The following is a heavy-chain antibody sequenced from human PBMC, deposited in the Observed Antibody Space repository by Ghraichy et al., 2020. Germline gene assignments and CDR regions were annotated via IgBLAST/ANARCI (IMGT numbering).Heavy chain of an antibody. CDR1: GVSISITNYY. Sequence: SETLSLTCTVSGVSISITNYYWGWIRQPPGKGLEWTGNIYYSGGTYYNPSLRSRVTITVDRSMNQFTLQLNSVIDADTAVYYCARRTYGGPAGAWFETWGQGKLVTVAS. D-gene: IGHD4-23*01. CDR3: ARRTYGGPAGAWFET. CDR2: IYYSGGT. J-gene: IGHJ5*01. V-gene: IGHV4-39*01.